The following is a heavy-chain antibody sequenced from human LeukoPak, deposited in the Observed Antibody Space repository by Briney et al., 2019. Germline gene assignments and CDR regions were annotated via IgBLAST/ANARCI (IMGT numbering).Heavy chain of an antibody. CDR2: IYYSGST. J-gene: IGHJ1*01. CDR1: GGSISSYY. CDR3: ATYDFWSGFQH. D-gene: IGHD3-3*01. Sequence: KPSETLSLTCTVSGGSISSYYWSWIRQPPGKGLEWIGYIYYSGSTNYNPSLKSRVTISVDTSKNQFSLKLSSVTAADTAVYYCATYDFWSGFQHWGQGTLVTVSS. V-gene: IGHV4-59*01.